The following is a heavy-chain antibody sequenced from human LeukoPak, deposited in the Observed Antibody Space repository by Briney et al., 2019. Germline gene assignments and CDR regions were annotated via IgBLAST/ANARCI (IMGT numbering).Heavy chain of an antibody. CDR1: GYTFTSYD. Sequence: ASVKVSCKASGYTFTSYDINWVRQATGQGLEWMGWMNPNSGNTGYAQKFQGRVTMTRNTSISTAYMELSSLRSEDTAVYYCARVPVPRFGEPRYYYYYYMDVWVKGTTVTISS. CDR2: MNPNSGNT. D-gene: IGHD3-10*01. J-gene: IGHJ6*03. V-gene: IGHV1-8*01. CDR3: ARVPVPRFGEPRYYYYYYMDV.